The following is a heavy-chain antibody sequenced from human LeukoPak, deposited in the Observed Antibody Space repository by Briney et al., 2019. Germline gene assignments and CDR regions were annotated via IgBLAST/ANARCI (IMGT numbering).Heavy chain of an antibody. CDR3: AREDWNQGGYYYGMDV. CDR2: ISSSGSTI. D-gene: IGHD1-1*01. Sequence: GGSLRLSCAASGFTFSSYEMNWVRQAPGKGLEWVSYISSSGSTIYYADSVKGRFTISRDSAKNSLYLQMNSLRAEDTAVYYCAREDWNQGGYYYGMDVWGQGTTVTVSS. J-gene: IGHJ6*02. V-gene: IGHV3-48*03. CDR1: GFTFSSYE.